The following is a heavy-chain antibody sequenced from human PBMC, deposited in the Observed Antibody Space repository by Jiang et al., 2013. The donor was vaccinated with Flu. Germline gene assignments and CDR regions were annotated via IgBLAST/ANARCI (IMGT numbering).Heavy chain of an antibody. CDR2: IKQDGSEK. V-gene: IGHV3-7*03. CDR1: GFTFSSYW. CDR3: ARDGLRFLEWLSNGFDY. Sequence: SGFTFSSYWMSWVRQAPGKGLEWVANIKQDGSEKYYVDSVKGRFTISRDNAKNSLYLQMNSLRAEDTAVYYCARDGLRFLEWLSNGFDYWGQGTLVTVSS. J-gene: IGHJ4*02. D-gene: IGHD3-3*01.